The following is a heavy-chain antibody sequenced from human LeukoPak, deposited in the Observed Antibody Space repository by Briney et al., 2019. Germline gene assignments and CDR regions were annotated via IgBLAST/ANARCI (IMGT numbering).Heavy chain of an antibody. CDR2: ISSSGSTI. D-gene: IGHD2-15*01. CDR1: GFTFSSYS. CDR3: ARGEEVVVVAATGLAFDI. V-gene: IGHV3-48*04. Sequence: GGSLRLSCAASGFTFSSYSMNWVRQAPGKGLEWVSYISSSGSTIYYADSVKGRFTISRDNAKNSLYLQMNSLRAEDTAVYYCARGEEVVVVAATGLAFDIWGQGTMVTVSS. J-gene: IGHJ3*02.